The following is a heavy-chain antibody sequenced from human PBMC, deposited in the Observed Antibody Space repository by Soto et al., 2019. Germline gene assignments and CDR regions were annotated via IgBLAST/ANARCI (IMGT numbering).Heavy chain of an antibody. CDR2: ISAYNGNT. Sequence: ASVKVSCQASGYTFTSYGISWVRQAPGQGLEWMGWISAYNGNTNYAQKLQGRVTMTTDTSTSTAYMERRSLRSDDTAVYYCARDLTYDIWTGGAPGYYYEYGMDVWGQGTTVTGSS. CDR1: GYTFTSYG. J-gene: IGHJ6*02. V-gene: IGHV1-18*01. D-gene: IGHD3-9*01. CDR3: ARDLTYDIWTGGAPGYYYEYGMDV.